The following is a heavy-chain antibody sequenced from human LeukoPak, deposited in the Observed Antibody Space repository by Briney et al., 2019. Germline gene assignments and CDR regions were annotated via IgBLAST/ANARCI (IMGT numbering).Heavy chain of an antibody. CDR3: ARDFLQYYDFWSGYWPHLAFDI. D-gene: IGHD3-3*01. Sequence: GGSLRLSCAASGFTFSSYAMHWVRQAPGKGLEWVAVISYDGSNKYYADSVKGRFTISRDNSKNTLYLQMNSLRAEDTAVYYCARDFLQYYDFWSGYWPHLAFDIWGQGTMVTVSS. V-gene: IGHV3-30-3*01. J-gene: IGHJ3*02. CDR2: ISYDGSNK. CDR1: GFTFSSYA.